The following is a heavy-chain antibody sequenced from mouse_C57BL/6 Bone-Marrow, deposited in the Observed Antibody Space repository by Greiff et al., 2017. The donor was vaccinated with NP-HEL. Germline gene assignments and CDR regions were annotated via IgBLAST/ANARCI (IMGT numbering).Heavy chain of an antibody. J-gene: IGHJ2*01. Sequence: QVQLKQPGAELVMPGASVKLSCKASGYTFTSYWMHWVKQRPGQGLEWIGEIDPSDSYTNYNQKFKGKSTLTVDKSSSTAYMQLSSLTSEDSAVYYCARRGAITTVVATSDYFDYWGQGTTLTVSS. D-gene: IGHD1-1*01. V-gene: IGHV1-69*01. CDR1: GYTFTSYW. CDR2: IDPSDSYT. CDR3: ARRGAITTVVATSDYFDY.